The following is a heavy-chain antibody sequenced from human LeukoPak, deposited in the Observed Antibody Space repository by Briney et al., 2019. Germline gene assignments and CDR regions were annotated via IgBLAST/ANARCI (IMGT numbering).Heavy chain of an antibody. J-gene: IGHJ4*02. CDR1: GYSFTNYW. D-gene: IGHD3-22*01. CDR3: ARILWGHYNGSVYYYGGNDY. V-gene: IGHV5-51*01. Sequence: GESLKISCKGSGYSFTNYWIAWVRQMPGEGLAWMGIIYPGDSNIKYSPSFQGQVTISADKSISTVFLQWSSLKASDTAMYYCARILWGHYNGSVYYYGGNDYWGQGTLVTVSS. CDR2: IYPGDSNI.